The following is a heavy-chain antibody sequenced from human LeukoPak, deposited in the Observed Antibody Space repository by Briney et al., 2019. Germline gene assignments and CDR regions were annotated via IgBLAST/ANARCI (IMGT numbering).Heavy chain of an antibody. CDR2: IYYSGST. V-gene: IGHV4-61*01. Sequence: RASETLSLTCTVSGGSISSGSYSWNWIRQPPGKGLEWIGYIYYSGSTNYNPSLKSRVTISVDTSKNQFSLKLSSVTAADTAVYYCARHHCSGGSCYSDYWGQGTLVTVSS. J-gene: IGHJ4*02. CDR3: ARHHCSGGSCYSDY. CDR1: GGSISSGSYS. D-gene: IGHD2-15*01.